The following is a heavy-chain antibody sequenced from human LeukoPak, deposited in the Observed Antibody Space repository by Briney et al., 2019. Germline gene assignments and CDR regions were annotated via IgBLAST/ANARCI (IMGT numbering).Heavy chain of an antibody. D-gene: IGHD2-15*01. V-gene: IGHV3-23*01. J-gene: IGHJ4*02. CDR3: AKDIVVVVAATRNY. CDR1: GFTFSSYA. Sequence: PGGSLRLSCAASGFTFSSYAMSWVRQAPGKGLEWVPAISGSGGSTYYADSVKGRFTISRDNSKNTLYLQMNSLRAEDTAVYYCAKDIVVVVAATRNYWGQGTLVTVSS. CDR2: ISGSGGST.